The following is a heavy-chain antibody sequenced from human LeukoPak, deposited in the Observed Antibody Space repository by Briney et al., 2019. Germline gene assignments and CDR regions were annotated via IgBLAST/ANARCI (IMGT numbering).Heavy chain of an antibody. CDR2: ISGSGGST. V-gene: IGHV3-23*01. CDR3: AKVHRAYDYDSGSYYDSGFDY. J-gene: IGHJ4*02. D-gene: IGHD3-10*01. Sequence: AGGSLRLSCAASGFTFSSYAMSWVRQAPGKGLEWVSAISGSGGSTYYADSVKGRFTISRDNSKNTLYLQMNSLRAEDTAVYYCAKVHRAYDYDSGSYYDSGFDYWGQGTLVTVSS. CDR1: GFTFSSYA.